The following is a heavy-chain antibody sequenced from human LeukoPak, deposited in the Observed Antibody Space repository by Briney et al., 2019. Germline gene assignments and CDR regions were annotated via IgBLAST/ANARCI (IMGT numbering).Heavy chain of an antibody. Sequence: SETLSLTCNVSGDYITTSNYYWVWIRQPPGQGLEWLVCVFYSGTTYYNPSLKSRVVISMDTSRKQISLRLSSVTATDTAIYYCARRSRLYKHETTGYHDSWGQGTLVTVSS. D-gene: IGHD3-9*01. V-gene: IGHV4-39*01. J-gene: IGHJ4*02. CDR2: VFYSGTT. CDR3: ARRSRLYKHETTGYHDS. CDR1: GDYITTSNYY.